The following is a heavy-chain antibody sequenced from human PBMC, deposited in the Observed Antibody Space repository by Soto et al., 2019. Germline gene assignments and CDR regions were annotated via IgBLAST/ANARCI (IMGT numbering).Heavy chain of an antibody. Sequence: QVQLQESGPGLVKPSETLSLTCTVSGGSISSYYWRWVRQPPGKGLEWIGYIYNSGSTIYNPSLKSRVTISVDTSKNQFSLKLSSVTAADTAVYYCARDGSGRPETIWGQGTMVTVSS. CDR2: IYNSGST. CDR1: GGSISSYY. CDR3: ARDGSGRPETI. V-gene: IGHV4-59*01. D-gene: IGHD3-10*01. J-gene: IGHJ3*02.